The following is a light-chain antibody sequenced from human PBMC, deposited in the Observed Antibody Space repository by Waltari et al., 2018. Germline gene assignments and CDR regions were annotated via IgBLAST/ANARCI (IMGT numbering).Light chain of an antibody. V-gene: IGLV2-8*01. J-gene: IGLJ2*01. CDR2: EVT. Sequence: QSALTQPPSASGSPGQSVTISCTGTSNDMGGYFYVSWYQQHPGQAPKLMLYEVTNRPSGVPDRCSGSKSGNTASLTVSGLQAEDEAEYYCASYASYNTLVFGGGTKLTVL. CDR3: ASYASYNTLV. CDR1: SNDMGGYFY.